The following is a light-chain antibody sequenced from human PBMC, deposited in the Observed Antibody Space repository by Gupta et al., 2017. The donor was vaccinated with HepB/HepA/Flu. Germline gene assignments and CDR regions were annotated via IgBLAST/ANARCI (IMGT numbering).Light chain of an antibody. CDR2: GAS. CDR3: QQYGSSPPGT. J-gene: IGKJ1*01. V-gene: IGKV3-20*01. CDR1: QSISSIY. Sequence: EIVLTQSPGTLSLSPGERATLSCRASQSISSIYLAWYQKKPGQAPRLLIDGASSRATGIPDRFSGSGSGTDFTLTISRLEPEDFAVYYCQQYGSSPPGTFGQGTKVEIK.